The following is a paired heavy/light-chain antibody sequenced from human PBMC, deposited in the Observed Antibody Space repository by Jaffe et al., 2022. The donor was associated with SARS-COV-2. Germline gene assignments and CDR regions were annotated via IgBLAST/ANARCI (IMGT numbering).Light chain of an antibody. CDR1: QTVSNNY. Sequence: EIVLTQSPGTLSLSPGERATLSCRSRQTVSNNYLAWYQQKPGQPPRLLIYDTSTRATGIPDRFSGSGSGTDFTLTISRLEPEDFAVYYCQQCGGSPTTFGGGTTVEIK. CDR2: DTS. J-gene: IGKJ4*01. CDR3: QQCGGSPTT. V-gene: IGKV3-20*01.
Heavy chain of an antibody. CDR3: ARHIRHQWEIIVRYYFDS. CDR1: GYSIISSSDY. V-gene: IGHV4-39*01. Sequence: QLQLEESGPGLVKASETLSLTCTVSGYSIISSSDYWGWIRQTPGKGPEWIGSIYHTGSDYYNPSLKSRVTISVDTFRNQFSLKLKSVTAADTAVYYCARHIRHQWEIIVRYYFDSWGQGTLVTVSS. D-gene: IGHD1-26*01. CDR2: IYHTGSD. J-gene: IGHJ4*02.